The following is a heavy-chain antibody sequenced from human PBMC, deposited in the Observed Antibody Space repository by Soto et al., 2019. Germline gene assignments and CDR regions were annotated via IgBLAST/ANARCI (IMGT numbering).Heavy chain of an antibody. CDR3: APHVHCSGGSCHYDAFDI. CDR1: GFIFGNYM. J-gene: IGHJ3*02. V-gene: IGHV3-23*01. CDR2: IRDGGERT. D-gene: IGHD2-15*01. Sequence: EVQLLESGGGLVQPGESLRLSCAFSGFIFGNYMMTWVRQAPGKGLEWVSTIRDGGERTYYADSVKGRFTISRDNSKNTLYLQMDSLGIEGTSVYYCAPHVHCSGGSCHYDAFDIRGQGTMVTVS.